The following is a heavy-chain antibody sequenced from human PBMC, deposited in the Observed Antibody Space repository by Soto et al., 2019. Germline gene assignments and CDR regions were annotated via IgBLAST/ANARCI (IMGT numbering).Heavy chain of an antibody. CDR2: ISAYNGNT. J-gene: IGHJ4*02. D-gene: IGHD2-15*01. V-gene: IGHV1-18*01. CDR1: GYTFTSYG. CDR3: ARVLGGDIVVVVAVDY. Sequence: QVQLVQSGAEVKKPGASVKVSCKASGYTFTSYGISWVRQAPGQGLEWMGWISAYNGNTNYAQKLQGRVTMTTDTSTSTASMELRSLRSDDTAVYYCARVLGGDIVVVVAVDYWGQGTLVTVSS.